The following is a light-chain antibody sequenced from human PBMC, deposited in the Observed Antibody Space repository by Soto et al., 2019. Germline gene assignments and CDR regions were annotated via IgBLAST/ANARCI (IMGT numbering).Light chain of an antibody. CDR1: QSVSTRS. CDR3: HQRQSWPRT. CDR2: GAS. Sequence: EIVLTQPPGTLSLSTWEVATLSCRASQSVSTRSLAWYQQKPGQAPRLLISGASSRAADIPDRFSGSGSGTDFTLTISDVQPEDFAVYYCHQRQSWPRTLGQGTKVDIK. J-gene: IGKJ1*01. V-gene: IGKV3-20*01.